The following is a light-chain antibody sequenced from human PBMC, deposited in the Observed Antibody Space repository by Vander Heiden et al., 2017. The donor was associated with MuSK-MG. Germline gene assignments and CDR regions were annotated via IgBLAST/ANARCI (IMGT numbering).Light chain of an antibody. V-gene: IGKV1-33*01. Sequence: DIQMTQSPSSLSASVGDRVTITCQASQDISNYLNWYQQKPGKAPKLLIYDASNLETGVPSRFSGSGSGTDFTFTISSLQPEDFATYYCQQEYNLLITFGQGTLVEIK. J-gene: IGKJ5*01. CDR1: QDISNY. CDR2: DAS. CDR3: QQEYNLLIT.